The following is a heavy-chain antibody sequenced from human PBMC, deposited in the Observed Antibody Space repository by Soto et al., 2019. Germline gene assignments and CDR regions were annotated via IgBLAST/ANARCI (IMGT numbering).Heavy chain of an antibody. J-gene: IGHJ4*02. V-gene: IGHV5-10-1*01. CDR1: GYGLTSFW. D-gene: IGHD6-19*01. Sequence: GQSLKISCKGSGYGLTSFWSRWLRKMPGKGLEWMRRIDPSDSYTNYSPSFQGHVTISADKSISTAYLQWSSLKASETAMYYCARKIAVAGNERYWGQGTLVTISS. CDR3: ARKIAVAGNERY. CDR2: IDPSDSYT.